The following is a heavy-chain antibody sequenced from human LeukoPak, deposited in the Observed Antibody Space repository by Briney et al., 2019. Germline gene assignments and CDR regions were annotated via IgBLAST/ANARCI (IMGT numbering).Heavy chain of an antibody. CDR1: GGSFSGYY. V-gene: IGHV4-34*01. D-gene: IGHD2-15*01. J-gene: IGHJ5*02. CDR2: INRSGST. CDR3: ASAVGYCSGGSCEINWFDP. Sequence: SETLSLTCAVYGGSFSGYYWSWIRQPPGKGLEWIGEINRSGSTNYNPSLKSRVTISVDTSKNQFSLKLSSVTAADTAVYYCASAVGYCSGGSCEINWFDPWGQGTLVTVSS.